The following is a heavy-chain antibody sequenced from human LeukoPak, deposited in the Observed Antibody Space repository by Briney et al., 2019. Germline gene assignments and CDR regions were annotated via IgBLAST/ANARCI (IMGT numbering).Heavy chain of an antibody. V-gene: IGHV5-51*01. CDR2: IYPGDSDT. CDR1: GYSFTSYW. Sequence: GESLKISCKGSGYSFTSYWIGWVRQMPGKGLEWMGIIYPGDSDTRYSPSFQGQVTISADKSISTAYLQWSSLKASDTAMYYCARRPEGGSWSLLDAFDIWGQGTMVTVSS. J-gene: IGHJ3*02. CDR3: ARRPEGGSWSLLDAFDI. D-gene: IGHD6-13*01.